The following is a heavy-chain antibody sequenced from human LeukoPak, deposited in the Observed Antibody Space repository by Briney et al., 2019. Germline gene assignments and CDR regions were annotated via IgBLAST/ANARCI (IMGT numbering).Heavy chain of an antibody. CDR1: GFTFSSFG. D-gene: IGHD3-22*01. V-gene: IGHV3-33*01. Sequence: GGSLRLSCAASGFTFSSFGMHWVRQAPGKGLEWVAVIWYDGNNKYYADSVKGRFTIFRDNSKNTLYLQMNSLRAEDTAVYYCARAFTSTGYYYVEYWGQGTLVTVSS. CDR3: ARAFTSTGYYYVEY. J-gene: IGHJ4*02. CDR2: IWYDGNNK.